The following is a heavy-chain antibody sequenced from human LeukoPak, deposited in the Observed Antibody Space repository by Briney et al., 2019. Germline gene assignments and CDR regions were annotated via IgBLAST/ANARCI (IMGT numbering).Heavy chain of an antibody. Sequence: GGSLRLSCAASGFSLSDYWMGWVRQAPGKGLEWVANIKEYGTEEYYVDSVKGRFTISRDNAKNSLSLQMNSLRAEDTAVYYCATMRLDFWSGYYVRGYYLDYWGQGTLVTASS. J-gene: IGHJ4*02. CDR1: GFSLSDYW. D-gene: IGHD3-3*01. CDR3: ATMRLDFWSGYYVRGYYLDY. V-gene: IGHV3-7*01. CDR2: IKEYGTEE.